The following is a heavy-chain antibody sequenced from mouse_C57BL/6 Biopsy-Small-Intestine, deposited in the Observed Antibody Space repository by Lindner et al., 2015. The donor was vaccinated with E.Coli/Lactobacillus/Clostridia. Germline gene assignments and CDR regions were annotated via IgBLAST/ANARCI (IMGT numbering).Heavy chain of an antibody. CDR2: ISAYNGNT. V-gene: IGHV1-4*01. J-gene: IGHJ2*01. CDR3: ARDWGDCSSTSCLYYFDY. CDR1: GYTFSSYG. D-gene: IGHD1-1*01. Sequence: SVKVSCKASGYTFSSYGISWVRQAPGRGLEWVGWISAYNGNTQYAQKFQGRVTLTTDTSTNTAYMDLTSLLSDDTAVYYCARDWGDCSSTSCLYYFDYWGQGTLVTVSS.